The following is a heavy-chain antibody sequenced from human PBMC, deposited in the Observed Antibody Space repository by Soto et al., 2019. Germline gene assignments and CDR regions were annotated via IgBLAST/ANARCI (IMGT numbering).Heavy chain of an antibody. J-gene: IGHJ6*02. V-gene: IGHV4-61*01. CDR1: GASMTGASMSSYD. CDR2: IYYIGST. Sequence: PSDTLSLTCTVSGASMTGASMSSYDWSWIRQPPGKGLEWIGYIYYIGSTDYNPSLKSRVTISVDTSNNQFSLKLNSVTSADTAVYYCARASISGGNSASHYAMDVWGQGTTVTVSS. D-gene: IGHD2-15*01. CDR3: ARASISGGNSASHYAMDV.